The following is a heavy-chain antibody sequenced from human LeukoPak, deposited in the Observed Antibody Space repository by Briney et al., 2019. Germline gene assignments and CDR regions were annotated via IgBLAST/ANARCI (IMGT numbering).Heavy chain of an antibody. CDR3: ARGAPYYYDSSGYLASGPYWSIGDYYYYYYMDV. CDR2: VYTRGNTNYT. CDR1: GGSISSYY. D-gene: IGHD3-22*01. J-gene: IGHJ6*03. Sequence: SETLSLTCTVSGGSISSYYWSWIRQPAGKGLEWIGRVYTRGNTNYTNYNPSLKSRATMSVDTSKNQFSLKLNSVTAADTAVYYCARGAPYYYDSSGYLASGPYWSIGDYYYYYYMDVWGKGTTVTVSS. V-gene: IGHV4-4*07.